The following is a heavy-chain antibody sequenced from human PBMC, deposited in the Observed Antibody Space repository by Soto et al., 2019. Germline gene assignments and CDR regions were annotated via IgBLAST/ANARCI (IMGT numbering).Heavy chain of an antibody. J-gene: IGHJ4*02. D-gene: IGHD3-10*01. CDR3: GHSLAGAGEMDYFDF. V-gene: IGHV2-5*02. Sequence: ITLEASGPTLVKPTQTLTLTCSCSGFSLTASGVAVGWIRQPPGKSLERLALIYGDDDKRYRSALKNRLTSTRDIPQSSVVLTLSDMVPMDTATYYRGHSLAGAGEMDYFDFWGQTTLVTVAS. CDR2: IYGDDDK. CDR1: GFSLTASGVA.